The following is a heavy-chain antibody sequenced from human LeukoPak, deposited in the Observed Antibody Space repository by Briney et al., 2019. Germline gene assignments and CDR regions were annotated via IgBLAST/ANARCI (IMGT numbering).Heavy chain of an antibody. V-gene: IGHV4-59*12. CDR2: IYYSGRT. D-gene: IGHD2-2*03. CDR3: ARVGVYGLCSSSACFSPFDC. Sequence: PSETLSLTCTVSGGSISSYYWSWIRQPPGKGPEWIGNIYYSGRTYHNPSLKSRVTISVDTSMNRFSLRLSSVTAADTAVYYCARVGVYGLCSSSACFSPFDCWGQGTLVTVSS. J-gene: IGHJ4*02. CDR1: GGSISSYY.